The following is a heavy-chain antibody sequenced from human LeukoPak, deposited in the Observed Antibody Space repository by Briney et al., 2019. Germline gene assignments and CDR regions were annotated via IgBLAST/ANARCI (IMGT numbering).Heavy chain of an antibody. D-gene: IGHD6-13*01. CDR2: ISSNGGSI. J-gene: IGHJ4*02. V-gene: IGHV3-64*01. CDR3: ARGGQQLDPRYFDY. CDR1: GFTFSDYA. Sequence: GGSLRLSCAASGFTFSDYAMHWVRQAPGKELEYVSAISSNGGSIHYANSVKGRFTISRDNSKNTLYLQMDSLRAEDMAVYYCARGGQQLDPRYFDYWGQGTLVTVSS.